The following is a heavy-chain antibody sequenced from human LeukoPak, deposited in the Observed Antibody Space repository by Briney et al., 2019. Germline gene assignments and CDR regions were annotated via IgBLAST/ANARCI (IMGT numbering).Heavy chain of an antibody. J-gene: IGHJ3*02. Sequence: ASVKVSCKASGYTFTSYGISWVRQAPGQGLEWMGWISAYNGNTNYAQKLQGRVTMTTDTSTSTAYMELRSLRSDDTAVYYCARALSIAAAGGALDIWGQGTMVTVSS. CDR3: ARALSIAAAGGALDI. V-gene: IGHV1-18*01. D-gene: IGHD6-13*01. CDR1: GYTFTSYG. CDR2: ISAYNGNT.